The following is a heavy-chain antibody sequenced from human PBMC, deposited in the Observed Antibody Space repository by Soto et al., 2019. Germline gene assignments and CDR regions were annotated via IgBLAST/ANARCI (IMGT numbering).Heavy chain of an antibody. D-gene: IGHD3-3*01. CDR3: ARDISYKGFWSGYYPSPYGMDV. Sequence: GASVNVSSTASGRTFSSYAISWVRQAPGQGLEWLGWIIPIFGTANYAQKLQGRVTMTKDTSTRTAYMELRSLRSDDTAVYYCARDISYKGFWSGYYPSPYGMDVWGQGTTVTVSS. CDR2: IIPIFGTA. CDR1: GRTFSSYA. V-gene: IGHV1-69*05. J-gene: IGHJ6*01.